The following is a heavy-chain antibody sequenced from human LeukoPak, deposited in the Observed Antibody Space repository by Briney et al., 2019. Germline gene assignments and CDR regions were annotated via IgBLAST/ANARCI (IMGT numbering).Heavy chain of an antibody. Sequence: PGGSLRLSCAASGFTFDDYAMHWVRQAPGKGLEWVSGISWNSGSIGYADSVKGRFTISRDNAKNSLYLQMNSLRAGDTAVYYCVREGRSSRWDDWYFDLWGRGTLVTVSS. CDR3: VREGRSSRWDDWYFDL. D-gene: IGHD6-13*01. J-gene: IGHJ2*01. V-gene: IGHV3-9*01. CDR2: ISWNSGSI. CDR1: GFTFDDYA.